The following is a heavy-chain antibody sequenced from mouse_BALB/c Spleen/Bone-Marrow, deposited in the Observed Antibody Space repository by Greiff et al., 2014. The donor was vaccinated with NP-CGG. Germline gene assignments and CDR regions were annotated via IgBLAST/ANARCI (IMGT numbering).Heavy chain of an antibody. D-gene: IGHD5-1-1*01. CDR3: TTHARNNFDY. Sequence: VQLQQPGTVLARPGAAVKMSCKASGYTFSNYWMHWIKQRPGQGLEWIGTIHPGNSDTTYNQKLKGKAKLTAVTSTSTAYMELSSLTNEDSAVYYCTTHARNNFDYWGQGTTLTVSS. J-gene: IGHJ2*01. CDR2: IHPGNSDT. CDR1: GYTFSNYW. V-gene: IGHV1-5*01.